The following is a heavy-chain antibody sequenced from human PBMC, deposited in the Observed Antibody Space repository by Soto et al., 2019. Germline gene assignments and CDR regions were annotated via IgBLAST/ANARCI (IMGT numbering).Heavy chain of an antibody. V-gene: IGHV4-31*03. D-gene: IGHD4-4*01. CDR1: GGSISSGGYY. Sequence: SETLSLTCTVSGGSISSGGYYWSWIRQHPGKGLEWIGYIYYSGSTYYNPSLKSRVTISVDTSKNQFSLKLSSVTAADTAVYYCARDRGAYSNYVFDYWGQGTLVTVSS. CDR2: IYYSGST. CDR3: ARDRGAYSNYVFDY. J-gene: IGHJ4*02.